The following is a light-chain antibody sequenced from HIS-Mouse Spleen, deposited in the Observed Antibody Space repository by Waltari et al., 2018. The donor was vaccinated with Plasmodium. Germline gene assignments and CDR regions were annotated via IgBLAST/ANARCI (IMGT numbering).Light chain of an antibody. CDR2: DAS. V-gene: IGKV1-33*01. J-gene: IGKJ2*01. CDR3: QQYDNLPPYT. Sequence: DIQMTQSPSSLSASVGDRVTITCQASQDISNYLKWYQQKPGKAPKLLIYDASNLETGVPSRFSGSGSGTDLTFTISSLQPEDIATYYCQQYDNLPPYTFGQGTKLEIK. CDR1: QDISNY.